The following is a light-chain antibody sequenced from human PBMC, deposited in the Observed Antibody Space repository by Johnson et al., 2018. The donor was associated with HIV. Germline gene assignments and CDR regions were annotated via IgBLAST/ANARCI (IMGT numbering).Light chain of an antibody. CDR1: SSNIGNNY. CDR3: GTWDSSLSVYV. CDR2: DNN. Sequence: QSVLTQPPSVSAAPGQKVTISCSGSSSNIGNNYVSWYQQLPGTAPKLLISDNNKRPSGIPDRFSGSKSGTSATLGITGLQTGDEADYYCGTWDSSLSVYVLGTGTNVTLL. J-gene: IGLJ1*01. V-gene: IGLV1-51*01.